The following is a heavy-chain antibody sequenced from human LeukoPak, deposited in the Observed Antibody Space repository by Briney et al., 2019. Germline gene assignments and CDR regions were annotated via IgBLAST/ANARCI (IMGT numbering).Heavy chain of an antibody. Sequence: GGSLRLSCAASGFTFSSYAMSWVRQAPGKGLEWVSAISGSGGSTYYADSVKGRFTISRHNSKNTLYLQMNSLRAEDTAVYYCARVGQYSSGWFSWGQGTLVTVSS. CDR3: ARVGQYSSGWFS. J-gene: IGHJ4*02. CDR2: ISGSGGST. CDR1: GFTFSSYA. D-gene: IGHD6-19*01. V-gene: IGHV3-23*01.